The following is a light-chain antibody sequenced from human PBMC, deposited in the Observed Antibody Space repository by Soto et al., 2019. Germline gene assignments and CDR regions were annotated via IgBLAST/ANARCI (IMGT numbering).Light chain of an antibody. J-gene: IGKJ1*01. Sequence: EILLTQSPATLSLSPGERATLSCRASQSVSNSLAWYQQKPGQAPRLLIYDASNMATGIPGRFSGSGSGTDFTLTISSLEPEDFAVYYCQQRSNWPPWTFGQGTKVEI. CDR2: DAS. CDR3: QQRSNWPPWT. V-gene: IGKV3-11*01. CDR1: QSVSNS.